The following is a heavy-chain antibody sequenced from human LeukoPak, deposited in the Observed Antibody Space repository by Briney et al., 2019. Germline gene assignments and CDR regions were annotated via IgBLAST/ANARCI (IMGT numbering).Heavy chain of an antibody. D-gene: IGHD3-9*01. J-gene: IGHJ4*02. CDR1: GFTFGDYA. V-gene: IGHV3-49*04. Sequence: GGSLRLSCTASGFTFGDYAMSWVRQAPGKGLEWVGFIRSKAYGGTTEYAASVKGRFTISRDDSKSIAYLQMNSLKTEDTAVYYCTRDLLRYFDWLFDHWGQGTLVTVSS. CDR3: TRDLLRYFDWLFDH. CDR2: IRSKAYGGTT.